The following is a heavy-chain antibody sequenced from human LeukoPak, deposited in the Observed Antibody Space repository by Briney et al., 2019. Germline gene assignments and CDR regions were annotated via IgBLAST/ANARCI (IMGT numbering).Heavy chain of an antibody. D-gene: IGHD3-10*01. V-gene: IGHV3-23*01. CDR1: GFAFSSFA. CDR3: ANGDKKRITMVRGVMQPFDY. J-gene: IGHJ4*02. CDR2: ISGSGGST. Sequence: GGSLRLSCAASGFAFSSFAMGWVRQAPGKGLEWVSAISGSGGSTYYADSVKGRFIISRDNSKNTLHLQMNSLRAEDTAVYYCANGDKKRITMVRGVMQPFDYWGQGTLVTVSS.